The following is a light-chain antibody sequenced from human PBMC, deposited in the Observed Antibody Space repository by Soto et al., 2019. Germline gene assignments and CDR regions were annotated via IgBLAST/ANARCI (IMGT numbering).Light chain of an antibody. J-gene: IGKJ4*01. CDR3: QQYTKWPLT. CDR2: HAS. Sequence: EIVMTQSPATQSVSPGERATLSCRASQSVYSNLAWYQQKPGQAPRLLIYHASTRATGIPARFSGGGSGTEFTLTISSLQSEYFAVYYCQQYTKWPLTFGGGTKVEIK. CDR1: QSVYSN. V-gene: IGKV3-15*01.